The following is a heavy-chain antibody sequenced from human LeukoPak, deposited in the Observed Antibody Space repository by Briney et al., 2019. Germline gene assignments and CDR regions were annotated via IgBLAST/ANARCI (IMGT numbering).Heavy chain of an antibody. D-gene: IGHD2-2*01. V-gene: IGHV3-7*01. CDR2: IKRDGNEK. J-gene: IGHJ4*02. CDR3: ARDARSHCGTDACYGPYFDY. CDR1: GFTFSSYW. Sequence: GGSLRLSCAASGFTFSSYWMNWVRQAPGKGLEWVANIKRDGNEKNYVDSVKGRFSISRDNAKNSLYLQMNDLRAEDTGVYFCARDARSHCGTDACYGPYFDYWGQGSLVTVSS.